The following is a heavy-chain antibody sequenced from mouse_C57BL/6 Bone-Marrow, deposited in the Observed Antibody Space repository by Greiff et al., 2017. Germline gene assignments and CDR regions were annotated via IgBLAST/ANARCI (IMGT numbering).Heavy chain of an antibody. Sequence: QVQLQQPGAELVKPGASVKLSCKASGYTFTSYWMHWVKQRPGQGLAWIGMIHPNSGSTNYNEKFKSKATLTVDKSSSPAYMQLSSLTSEDSAVYYCARSGYYGPGYYFDYWGQGTTLTVSS. CDR2: IHPNSGST. J-gene: IGHJ2*01. CDR3: ARSGYYGPGYYFDY. D-gene: IGHD1-2*01. V-gene: IGHV1-64*01. CDR1: GYTFTSYW.